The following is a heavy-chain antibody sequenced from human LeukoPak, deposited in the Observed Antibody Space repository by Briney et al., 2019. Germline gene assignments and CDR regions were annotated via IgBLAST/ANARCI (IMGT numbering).Heavy chain of an antibody. CDR3: AKDPPGGYPRN. CDR1: GFTLSSYW. Sequence: GGSLRLSCAASGFTLSSYWMHWVRQAPGKGLEWVSAISGSGGSTYYADSVKGRFTISRDNSKNTLYLQMNSLRAEDTAVYYCAKDPPGGYPRNWGQGTLVTVSS. D-gene: IGHD1-26*01. J-gene: IGHJ4*02. V-gene: IGHV3-23*01. CDR2: ISGSGGST.